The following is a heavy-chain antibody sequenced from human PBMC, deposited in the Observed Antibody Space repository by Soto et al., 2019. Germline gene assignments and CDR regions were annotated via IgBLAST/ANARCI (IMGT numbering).Heavy chain of an antibody. Sequence: GASVKVSCKASGYTFTSYGISWVRQAPGQGLEWMGWISAYNGHTNYAQKLQGRVTMSTDTSTSTTYMELSSLTSEDTAVYYCTRAPLGIILAPDSWGQGTLVT. CDR1: GYTFTSYG. J-gene: IGHJ5*02. V-gene: IGHV1-18*01. D-gene: IGHD2-8*02. CDR2: ISAYNGHT. CDR3: TRAPLGIILAPDS.